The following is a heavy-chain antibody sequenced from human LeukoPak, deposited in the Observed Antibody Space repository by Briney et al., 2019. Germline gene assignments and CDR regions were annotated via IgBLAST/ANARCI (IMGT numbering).Heavy chain of an antibody. V-gene: IGHV3-23*01. J-gene: IGHJ4*02. D-gene: IGHD3-22*01. Sequence: PGGSLRLSCAASGFTFSSYGMSWVRQAPGKGLEWVSAISGSGGSTYHADSVKGRFTISRDNSKNTLYLQMNSLRAEDTAVYYCAKSANYYDSSGYPYYFDYWGQGTLVTVSS. CDR2: ISGSGGST. CDR1: GFTFSSYG. CDR3: AKSANYYDSSGYPYYFDY.